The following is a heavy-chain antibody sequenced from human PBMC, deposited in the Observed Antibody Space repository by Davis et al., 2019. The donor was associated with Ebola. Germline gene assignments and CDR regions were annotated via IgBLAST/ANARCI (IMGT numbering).Heavy chain of an antibody. CDR2: ISSSSSYT. V-gene: IGHV3-11*06. CDR3: ARDTLVVPAAMGRGTYYDILTGQERYYYYGMDV. D-gene: IGHD3-9*01. CDR1: GFTFSDYY. Sequence: GESLTISCAASGFTFSDYYMSWIRQAPGKGLEWVSYISSSSSYTNYADSVKGRFTISRDNAKNSLYLQMNSLRAEDTAVYYCARDTLVVPAAMGRGTYYDILTGQERYYYYGMDVWGQGTTVTVSS. J-gene: IGHJ6*02.